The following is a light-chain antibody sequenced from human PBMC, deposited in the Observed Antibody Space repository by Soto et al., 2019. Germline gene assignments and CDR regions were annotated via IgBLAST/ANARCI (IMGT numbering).Light chain of an antibody. CDR2: EGS. CDR3: CSYAGSSTFV. V-gene: IGLV2-23*03. Sequence: QSVLTQPASVSGSPAQSITISCTGTSSDVGSYNLVSWYQQHPGKAPKLMIYEGSKRPSGVSNRFSGSKSGNTASLTISGLQAEDEADYYCCSYAGSSTFVFGTGTQVTVL. J-gene: IGLJ1*01. CDR1: SSDVGSYNL.